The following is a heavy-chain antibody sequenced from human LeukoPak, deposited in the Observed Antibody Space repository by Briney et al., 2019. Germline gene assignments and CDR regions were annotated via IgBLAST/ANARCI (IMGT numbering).Heavy chain of an antibody. CDR2: IYPGDSDT. CDR3: ARHVVYGGNSDGGFDY. Sequence: GESLKISCKGSGYSFTNYWIGWVRQMPGKGPEWMGIIYPGDSDTKYSPSFQGQVTISADKSISTAYLQWSSLKASDIAVYYCARHVVYGGNSDGGFDYWGQGTLVTVSS. V-gene: IGHV5-51*01. D-gene: IGHD4-23*01. CDR1: GYSFTNYW. J-gene: IGHJ4*02.